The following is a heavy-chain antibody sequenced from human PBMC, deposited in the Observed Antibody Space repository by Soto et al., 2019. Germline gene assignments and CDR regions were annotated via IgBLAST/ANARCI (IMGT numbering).Heavy chain of an antibody. D-gene: IGHD2-8*01. CDR2: IYYRGST. CDR3: ARYCTNGVCSNPYYYYGMDV. V-gene: IGHV4-30-4*01. J-gene: IGHJ6*02. Sequence: QVQLQESGPGLVKPSQTLSLTCTVSGDSISSVDYYWSWIRQTPGKGLEWIGNIYYRGSTFYTPSLQSRVTISVDTSKNHFSLNLSSVTAADTAVYYCARYCTNGVCSNPYYYYGMDVWGQGTTVTVSS. CDR1: GDSISSVDYY.